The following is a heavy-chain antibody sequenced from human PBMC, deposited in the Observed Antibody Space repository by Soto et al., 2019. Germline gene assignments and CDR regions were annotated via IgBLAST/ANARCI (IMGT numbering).Heavy chain of an antibody. Sequence: PGGSLRLSCAASGFHFRIFPMHWVRQAPGKGLEWVVVLSSDGSDTNYADSVKGRFTVSRDNSKNTLYLQMNSLRIEDTAVYYCAREDSTRTDDNYYYYGMDVWGPGTTVTVSS. J-gene: IGHJ6*02. CDR1: GFHFRIFP. CDR2: LSSDGSDT. CDR3: AREDSTRTDDNYYYYGMDV. D-gene: IGHD2-2*01. V-gene: IGHV3-30-3*01.